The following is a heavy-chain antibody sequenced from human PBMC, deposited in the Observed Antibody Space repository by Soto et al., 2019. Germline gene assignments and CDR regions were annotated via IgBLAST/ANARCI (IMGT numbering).Heavy chain of an antibody. CDR1: GFTFSSYS. D-gene: IGHD3-9*01. V-gene: IGHV3-21*02. CDR3: VRDFGRYFRSGYMDV. Sequence: EVQLVESGGGLVKPGGSLRLSCAASGFTFSSYSMNWVRQAPGKGLEWVSSINEDSSYIYYAHSLRGRFTISRDNAKDSPYLQMNYLRAEDTAVYYCVRDFGRYFRSGYMDVWGDGATVTVSS. CDR2: INEDSSYI. J-gene: IGHJ6*03.